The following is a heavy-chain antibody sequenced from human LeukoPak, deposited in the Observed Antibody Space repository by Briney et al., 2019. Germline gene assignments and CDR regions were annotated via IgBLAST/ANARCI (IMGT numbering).Heavy chain of an antibody. CDR2: IIPMYRTP. D-gene: IGHD1-7*01. Sequence: SVKVSCKASGGTFGIYGMSWVRQAPGQGLEWMGGIIPMYRTPTYAERFEGRVTISTDDSTSTVYMELSGLRSEDTAVYYCARGATGTTFYHWLDPWGQGTLVTVSS. CDR1: GGTFGIYG. V-gene: IGHV1-69*05. J-gene: IGHJ5*02. CDR3: ARGATGTTFYHWLDP.